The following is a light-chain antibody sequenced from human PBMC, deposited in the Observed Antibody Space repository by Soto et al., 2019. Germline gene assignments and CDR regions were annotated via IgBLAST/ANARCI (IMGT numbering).Light chain of an antibody. V-gene: IGKV3-20*01. J-gene: IGKJ1*01. CDR1: QSVTSTY. CDR3: QLYGPSTWT. Sequence: EIVLTQSPGTLSLSPGQRATLSCRASQSVTSTYLAWYRQKPGQAPTLLIYSASSRAVGIPDRFSGSGSGTDVTLTISRLEPEDFAVVYCQLYGPSTWTFGQGTKVEIK. CDR2: SAS.